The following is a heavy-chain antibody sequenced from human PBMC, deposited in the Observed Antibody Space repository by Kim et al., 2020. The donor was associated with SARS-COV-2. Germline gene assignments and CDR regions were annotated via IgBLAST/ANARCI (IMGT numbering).Heavy chain of an antibody. Sequence: SETLSLTCAVSGGSISSGGYSWSWIRQPPGKGLEWIGYIYHSGSTYYNPSLKSRVTISVDRSKNQFSLKLSSVTAADTAVYYCARGGITMIDQSPFDYWGQGTLVTVSS. CDR1: GGSISSGGYS. V-gene: IGHV4-30-2*01. J-gene: IGHJ4*02. CDR3: ARGGITMIDQSPFDY. D-gene: IGHD3-22*01. CDR2: IYHSGST.